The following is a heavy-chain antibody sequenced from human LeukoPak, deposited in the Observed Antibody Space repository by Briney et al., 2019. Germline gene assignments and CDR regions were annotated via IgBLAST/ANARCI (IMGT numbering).Heavy chain of an antibody. V-gene: IGHV4-34*01. Sequence: SETLSLTCAVYGGSFSGYYWSWIRQPPGKGLEWIGEINHSGSTNYNPSLKSRVTISVDTSKNQFSLKLSSVTAADTAVYYCARGDDSSGYSTFDIWGQGTMVTVSS. CDR1: GGSFSGYY. D-gene: IGHD3-22*01. J-gene: IGHJ3*02. CDR2: INHSGST. CDR3: ARGDDSSGYSTFDI.